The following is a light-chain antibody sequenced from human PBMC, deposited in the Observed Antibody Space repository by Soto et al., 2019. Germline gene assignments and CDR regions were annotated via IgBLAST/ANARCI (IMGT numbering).Light chain of an antibody. J-gene: IGKJ5*01. V-gene: IGKV3-15*01. CDR2: GAS. CDR1: QSVSSN. CDR3: QQYNNWPPIT. Sequence: EIVMTQSPATLSVSPGERATLSCRASQSVSSNLSWYQQKPGQAPRLLIYGASTRATGIPARFSGSGSGTKFSLTISSLQSEDFAVYYCQQYNNWPPITFGQGTRLEIK.